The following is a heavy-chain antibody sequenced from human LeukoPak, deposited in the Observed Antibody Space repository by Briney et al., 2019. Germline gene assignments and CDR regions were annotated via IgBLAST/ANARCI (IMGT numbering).Heavy chain of an antibody. CDR3: ARGGTYSSGWYNWFDP. D-gene: IGHD3-22*01. J-gene: IGHJ5*02. Sequence: SEALSLTGAVYGGSFSGYYWSWIRQPPGKGLEWIGEINHSGSTNYNPSLKSRVTISVDTSKNQFSLKLSSVTAADTAVYYCARGGTYSSGWYNWFDPWGQGTLVTVSS. V-gene: IGHV4-34*01. CDR2: INHSGST. CDR1: GGSFSGYY.